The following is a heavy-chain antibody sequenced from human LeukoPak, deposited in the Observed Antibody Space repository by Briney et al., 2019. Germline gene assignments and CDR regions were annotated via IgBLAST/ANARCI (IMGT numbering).Heavy chain of an antibody. CDR1: GGSMSSSTYY. V-gene: IGHV4-39*07. CDR3: ARGVDHLHPNAFDI. CDR2: MYYSGST. D-gene: IGHD3-3*01. J-gene: IGHJ3*02. Sequence: SETLSLTCTVSGGSMSSSTYYWGWIRQPPGKGLEWIGSMYYSGSTNYNPSLNSRVTISEDKSKNQFSLKLSSVTAADTAVYYCARGVDHLHPNAFDIWGQGTMVTVSS.